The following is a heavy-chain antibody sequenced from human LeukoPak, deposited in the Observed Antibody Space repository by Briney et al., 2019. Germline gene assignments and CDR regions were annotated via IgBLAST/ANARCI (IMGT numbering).Heavy chain of an antibody. Sequence: GGSLRLSCAASGFTVSSNYMSWVRQAPGQGLEWVAVISYDGSNKYYADSVKGRFTISRDNSKNTLYLQMNSLRAEDTAVYYCAKTAGYYYDSSGSNYFDYWGQGTLVTVSS. D-gene: IGHD3-22*01. CDR2: ISYDGSNK. CDR1: GFTVSSNY. J-gene: IGHJ4*02. V-gene: IGHV3-30*18. CDR3: AKTAGYYYDSSGSNYFDY.